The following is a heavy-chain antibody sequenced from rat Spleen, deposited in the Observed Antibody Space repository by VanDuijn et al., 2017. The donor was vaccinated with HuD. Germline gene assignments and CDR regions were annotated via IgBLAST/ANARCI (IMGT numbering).Heavy chain of an antibody. Sequence: EVQLVESGRGLVQPGRSLKLSCAASGFTLSDHFMAWVRQTPTKGLEWVATISYDGITTYYRDSVRGRFTISSDSTRSTLYLQMDSLRSEDTATYYCARRHYGYTDYFDYWGQGVMVTVSS. CDR3: ARRHYGYTDYFDY. CDR1: GFTLSDHF. V-gene: IGHV5-29*01. J-gene: IGHJ2*01. CDR2: ISYDGITT. D-gene: IGHD1-9*01.